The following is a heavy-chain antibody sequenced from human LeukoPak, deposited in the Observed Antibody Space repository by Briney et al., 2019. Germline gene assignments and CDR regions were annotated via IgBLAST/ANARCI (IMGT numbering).Heavy chain of an antibody. CDR1: GGSVSSYY. CDR3: ARARYANAWYAFDI. J-gene: IGHJ3*02. CDR2: LSHSGSS. D-gene: IGHD2-2*01. Sequence: ESGPGLVKPSETLSLTCTVSGGSVSSYYWSWIRRPPGRGLEWIAYLSHSGSSDSNPSLTSRVTTLVDTSKNQFSLKLTSVTAADTAVYYCARARYANAWYAFDIWGHGTMVTVSS. V-gene: IGHV4-59*02.